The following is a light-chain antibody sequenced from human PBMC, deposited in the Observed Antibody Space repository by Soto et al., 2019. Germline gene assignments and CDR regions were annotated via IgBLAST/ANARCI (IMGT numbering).Light chain of an antibody. CDR3: QQYNNWPLT. CDR2: GES. CDR1: QRVSSN. V-gene: IGKV3D-15*01. J-gene: IGKJ4*01. Sequence: EIVMTQAPATLSVSPGEIATLSLRASQRVSSNLAWYKQETGQAPRILIYGESTRATGIPDRLSGSGSGTELNLTISRLQSEDFAVYYCQQYNNWPLTFGGGTKVDIK.